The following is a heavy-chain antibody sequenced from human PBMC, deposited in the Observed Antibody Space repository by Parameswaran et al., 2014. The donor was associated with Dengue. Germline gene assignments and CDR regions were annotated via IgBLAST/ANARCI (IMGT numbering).Heavy chain of an antibody. J-gene: IGHJ6*02. Sequence: WIRQPPGKGLEWIGEINHSGSTNYNPSLRSRVTISVDTSKNQFSLKLSSVTAADTAVYYCASRAAPVYYYYYGYGRLGPRDHGHRLL. CDR2: INHSGST. CDR3: ASRAAPVYYYYYGYGR. V-gene: IGHV4-34*01.